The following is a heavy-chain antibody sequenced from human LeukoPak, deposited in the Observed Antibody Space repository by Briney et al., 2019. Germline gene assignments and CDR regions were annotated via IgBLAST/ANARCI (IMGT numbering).Heavy chain of an antibody. D-gene: IGHD3-9*01. Sequence: GGSLRLSCAASGFTFSSNSMNWVRQAPGKGLEWVSYISSTGGTIYYADSMKGRFTISRDNAKNSLYLQMNSLRAEDTAVYYCAREGTLRYFDWLDYWGQGTLVTVSS. CDR2: ISSTGGTI. J-gene: IGHJ4*02. V-gene: IGHV3-48*04. CDR3: AREGTLRYFDWLDY. CDR1: GFTFSSNS.